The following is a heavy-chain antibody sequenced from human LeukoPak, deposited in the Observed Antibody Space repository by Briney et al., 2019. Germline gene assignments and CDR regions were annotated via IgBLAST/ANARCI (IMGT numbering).Heavy chain of an antibody. V-gene: IGHV3-23*01. Sequence: PGGSLRLSCAASGFTFSSYAMSWVRQAPGKGLEWVSAISGSGGSTYYADSVKGRFTISRDNSKNTLYLQMNSLRAEDTAVYYCAKSYYSSGWYQMYYFDYWGQGTLVTVSS. CDR3: AKSYYSSGWYQMYYFDY. CDR2: ISGSGGST. J-gene: IGHJ4*02. D-gene: IGHD6-19*01. CDR1: GFTFSSYA.